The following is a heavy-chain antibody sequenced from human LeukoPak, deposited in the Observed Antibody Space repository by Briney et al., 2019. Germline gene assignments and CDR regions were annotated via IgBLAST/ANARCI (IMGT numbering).Heavy chain of an antibody. Sequence: PGGSLRLSCVASVFTFSNYAIICVRQAPGKGPQWVSVISASGVSLTSATASAAYYAFSVGGRFIISRDNSNNTLYLQMNSLRADDTAVYYCAKMSGVVWFGELRFPFDPWGQGTVVTVSS. D-gene: IGHD3-10*01. J-gene: IGHJ5*02. CDR1: VFTFSNYA. CDR3: AKMSGVVWFGELRFPFDP. CDR2: ISASGVSLTSATASAA. V-gene: IGHV3-23*01.